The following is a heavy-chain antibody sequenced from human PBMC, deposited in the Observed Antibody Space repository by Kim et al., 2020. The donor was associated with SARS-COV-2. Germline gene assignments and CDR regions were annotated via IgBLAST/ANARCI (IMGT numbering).Heavy chain of an antibody. CDR1: GGTFSSYA. CDR2: IIPIFGTA. Sequence: SVKVSCKASGGTFSSYAISWVRQAPGQGLEWMGGIIPIFGTANYAQKFQGRVTITADESTSTAYMELSSLRSEDTAVYYCAREGHGSGSYYNWFDPWGQGTLVTVSS. CDR3: AREGHGSGSYYNWFDP. J-gene: IGHJ5*02. D-gene: IGHD3-10*01. V-gene: IGHV1-69*13.